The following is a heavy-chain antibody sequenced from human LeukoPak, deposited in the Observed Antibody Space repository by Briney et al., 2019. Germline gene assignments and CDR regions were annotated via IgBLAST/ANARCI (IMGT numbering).Heavy chain of an antibody. CDR2: IYPGDSDT. CDR3: ARLVWFGELSSGSFDY. D-gene: IGHD3-10*01. V-gene: IGHV5-51*01. Sequence: GESLKISCRGSGYSFTSYWIGWVRQMPGKGLEWMGIIYPGDSDTRYSPSFQGQVTISADKSISTAYLQWSSLKASDTAMYYCARLVWFGELSSGSFDYWGQGTLVTVSS. J-gene: IGHJ4*02. CDR1: GYSFTSYW.